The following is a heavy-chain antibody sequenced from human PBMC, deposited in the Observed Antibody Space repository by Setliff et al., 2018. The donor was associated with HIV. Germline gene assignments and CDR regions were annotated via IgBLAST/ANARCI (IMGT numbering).Heavy chain of an antibody. Sequence: PSETLSLTCSVSGGSVSSTSNYWGWIRQPPGKGLEWIGSIYYSGSTYHNPSLKSRVTISVDTSKNQFSLKLSSVTAPDTAVYYCARVQVGGYNFYFDYWGQGTLVTVSS. CDR3: ARVQVGGYNFYFDY. D-gene: IGHD5-12*01. V-gene: IGHV4-39*01. J-gene: IGHJ4*02. CDR2: IYYSGST. CDR1: GGSVSSTSNY.